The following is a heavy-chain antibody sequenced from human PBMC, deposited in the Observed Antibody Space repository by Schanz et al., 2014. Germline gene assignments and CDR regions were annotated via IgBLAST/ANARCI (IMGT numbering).Heavy chain of an antibody. CDR3: AKYRGYYRVSGSYRELEY. CDR2: IGVDGTTT. V-gene: IGHV3-23*04. CDR1: GFAFSSYG. Sequence: EAHLVESGGGLVQPGGSLRLSCLASGFAFSSYGMNWLRQAPGKGLEWVSVIGVDGTTTYYADSVKGRFTISRDNSKNTLYLQMNSLRPEDTAVYYCAKYRGYYRVSGSYRELEYWGQGTLVTVSS. D-gene: IGHD3-10*01. J-gene: IGHJ4*02.